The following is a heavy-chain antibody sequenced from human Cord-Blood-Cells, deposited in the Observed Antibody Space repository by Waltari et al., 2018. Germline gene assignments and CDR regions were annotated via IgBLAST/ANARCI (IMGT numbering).Heavy chain of an antibody. CDR3: AREAPGTLFDY. CDR2: ISYDGSNK. D-gene: IGHD1-26*01. J-gene: IGHJ4*02. V-gene: IGHV3-30*04. CDR1: GFTFISYS. Sequence: QVQLVESGGGVVQPGRSLIPPCAAFGFTFISYSMYWVRQAPGKGLEWVAVISYDGSNKYYADSVKGRFTISRDNSKNTLYLQMNSLRAEDTAVYYCAREAPGTLFDYWGQGTLVTVSS.